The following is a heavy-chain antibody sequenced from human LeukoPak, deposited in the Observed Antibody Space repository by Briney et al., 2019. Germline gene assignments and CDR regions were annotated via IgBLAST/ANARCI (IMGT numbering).Heavy chain of an antibody. Sequence: ASVKASCKASGYTFTGYYMHWVRQAPGQGLEGMGWISAYNGNTNYAQKLQGRVTMTTDTSTSTAYMELRSLRSDDTAVDYCARANTREVGATSFWGQGTLVTVSS. J-gene: IGHJ4*02. CDR2: ISAYNGNT. D-gene: IGHD1-26*01. CDR1: GYTFTGYY. CDR3: ARANTREVGATSF. V-gene: IGHV1-18*04.